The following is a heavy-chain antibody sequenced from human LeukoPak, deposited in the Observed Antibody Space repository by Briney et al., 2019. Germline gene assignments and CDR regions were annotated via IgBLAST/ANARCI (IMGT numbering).Heavy chain of an antibody. CDR2: IYYSGST. Sequence: SETLSLTCTVSGGSISSYYWSWIRQPPGKALEWIGYIYYSGSTNYNPPLKSRVTISVDTSKKQFSLKLSSVTAADTAVYYCASHYCSSTSCPRLDAFDIWGQGTMVTVSS. V-gene: IGHV4-59*01. CDR1: GGSISSYY. D-gene: IGHD2-2*01. CDR3: ASHYCSSTSCPRLDAFDI. J-gene: IGHJ3*02.